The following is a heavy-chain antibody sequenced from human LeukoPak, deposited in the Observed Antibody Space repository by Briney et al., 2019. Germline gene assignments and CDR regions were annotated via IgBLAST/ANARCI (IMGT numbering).Heavy chain of an antibody. CDR2: IDYSGNT. V-gene: IGHV4-39*07. CDR1: SGSISSNNHY. J-gene: IGHJ4*02. CDR3: ARSLHGSSWDY. D-gene: IGHD1-26*01. Sequence: PSETLSLTCTVSSGSISSNNHYWGWIRQPQGKRLEWIGNIDYSGNTDYNPSLRSRVTISVDPSKKQFSLKLSSVTAADTAVYYCARSLHGSSWDYWGQGTLVTVSS.